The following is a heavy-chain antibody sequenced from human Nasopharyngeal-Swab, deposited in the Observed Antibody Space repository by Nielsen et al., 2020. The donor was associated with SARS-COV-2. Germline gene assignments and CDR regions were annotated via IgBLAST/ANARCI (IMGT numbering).Heavy chain of an antibody. CDR3: ARGIVRIAARPRGNWFDP. D-gene: IGHD6-6*01. CDR2: INHSGST. Sequence: WIRQPPRKGLEWIGEINHSGSTNYNPSLKSRVTISVDTSKNQFSLKLSSVTAADTAVYYCARGIVRIAARPRGNWFDPWGQGTLVTVSS. J-gene: IGHJ5*02. V-gene: IGHV4-34*01.